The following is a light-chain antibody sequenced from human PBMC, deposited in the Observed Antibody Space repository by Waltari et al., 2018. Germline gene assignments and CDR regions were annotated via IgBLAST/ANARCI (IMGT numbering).Light chain of an antibody. CDR1: QSILTW. Sequence: DIQMTQSPSTLSASVGDRVTITCRASQSILTWLAWYQQKPGKAQRLLMYKAPSLQSGVPPRFSGSGSGTEFTLTISSLQPDDFATYYCQQYNTYSPGPTFGGGTEVEIK. J-gene: IGKJ4*01. V-gene: IGKV1-5*03. CDR3: QQYNTYSPGPT. CDR2: KAP.